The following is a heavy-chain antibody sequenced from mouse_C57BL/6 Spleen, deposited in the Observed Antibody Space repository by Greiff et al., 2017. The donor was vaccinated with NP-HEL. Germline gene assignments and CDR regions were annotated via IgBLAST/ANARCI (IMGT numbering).Heavy chain of an antibody. D-gene: IGHD1-1*01. Sequence: EVQVVESGGGLVKPGGSLKLSCAASGFTFSDYGMHWVRQAPEKGLEWVAYISSGSSTIYYADTVKGRFTISRDNAKNTLFLQMTSLRSEDTAMYYCARDGSDAMDYWGQGTSVTVSS. CDR2: ISSGSSTI. V-gene: IGHV5-17*01. J-gene: IGHJ4*01. CDR1: GFTFSDYG. CDR3: ARDGSDAMDY.